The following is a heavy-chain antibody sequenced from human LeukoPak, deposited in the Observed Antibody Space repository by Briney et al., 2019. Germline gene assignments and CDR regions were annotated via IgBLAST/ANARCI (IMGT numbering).Heavy chain of an antibody. Sequence: GASVKVSCKASGYTFTGYYMHWVRQAPGQGLEWMGWINPNSGGTNYAQKFQGRATMTRDTSISTAYMELSRLRSDDTAVYYCARVGESSSWFLDVWGQGTTVTVSS. V-gene: IGHV1-2*02. CDR2: INPNSGGT. CDR3: ARVGESSSWFLDV. D-gene: IGHD6-13*01. J-gene: IGHJ6*02. CDR1: GYTFTGYY.